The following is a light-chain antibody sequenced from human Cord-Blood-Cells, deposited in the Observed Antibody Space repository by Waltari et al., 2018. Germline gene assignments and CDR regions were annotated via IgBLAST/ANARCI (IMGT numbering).Light chain of an antibody. Sequence: QSALTQPASASGSPGQSITIPCPGTSSNVGGYNYVSWYQQHPGKAPKPMIYDVSNRPAGVSNRFSGSKSGNTASLTISGLQAEDEADYYCSSYTSSSTWVFGGGTKLTVL. CDR3: SSYTSSSTWV. J-gene: IGLJ3*02. V-gene: IGLV2-14*01. CDR1: SSNVGGYNY. CDR2: DVS.